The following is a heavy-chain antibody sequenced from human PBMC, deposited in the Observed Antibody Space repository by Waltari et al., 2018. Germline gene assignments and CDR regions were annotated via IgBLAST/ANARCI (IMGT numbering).Heavy chain of an antibody. Sequence: QVTLRESGPALVKPTQTLTLTCTFSGFSLSTSGMCVSWIRQPPGKALEGLARIDWDDDKYYSTSLKTRLTISKDTSKNQVVLTMTNMDPVDTATYYCARSGYGSGSEAYYFDYWGQGTLVTVSS. D-gene: IGHD3-10*01. CDR2: IDWDDDK. CDR3: ARSGYGSGSEAYYFDY. J-gene: IGHJ4*02. V-gene: IGHV2-70*15. CDR1: GFSLSTSGMC.